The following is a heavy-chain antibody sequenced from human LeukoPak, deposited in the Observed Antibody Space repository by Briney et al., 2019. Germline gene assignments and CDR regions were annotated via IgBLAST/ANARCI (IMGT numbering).Heavy chain of an antibody. J-gene: IGHJ4*02. CDR3: AWAYIVATSLGY. CDR2: ISSSSSYI. D-gene: IGHD5-12*01. V-gene: IGHV3-21*01. CDR1: GFTFSSYS. Sequence: PGGSLRLSCAASGFTFSSYSMNWVRQAPGKGLEWVSSISSSSSYIYYADSVKGRFTISRDNAKNSLYLQMNSLRAEDTAVYYCAWAYIVATSLGYWGQGTLVTVSS.